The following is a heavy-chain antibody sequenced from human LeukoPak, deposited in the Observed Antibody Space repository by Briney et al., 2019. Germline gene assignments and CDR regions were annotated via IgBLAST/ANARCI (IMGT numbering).Heavy chain of an antibody. CDR3: AKDIVVVPAAMGYFDY. Sequence: GGSLRLSCAASGFTFSSYAMSWVRQAPGKGLEWVSAISGSGGSTYYADSVKGRFTISRDNSKNTLYLQMNSLRVEDTVVYYCAKDIVVVPAAMGYFDYWGQGTLVTVSS. CDR2: ISGSGGST. CDR1: GFTFSSYA. D-gene: IGHD2-2*01. V-gene: IGHV3-23*01. J-gene: IGHJ4*02.